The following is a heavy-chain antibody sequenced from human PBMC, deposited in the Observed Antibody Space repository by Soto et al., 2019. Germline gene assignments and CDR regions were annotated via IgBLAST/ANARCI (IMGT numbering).Heavy chain of an antibody. D-gene: IGHD2-15*01. CDR1: GGSISSGDYY. CDR2: IYYSGSN. J-gene: IGHJ3*02. V-gene: IGHV4-30-4*01. CDR3: ARVVVAATDAFDI. Sequence: QVQLQESGPGLVKPSQTLSLTCTVSGGSISSGDYYWSWIRQPPGKGLEWIGYIYYSGSNYYNPSLKSRVTISVDTSKNQFSLKLSSVTAADTAVDYCARVVVAATDAFDIWGQGTMVTVSS.